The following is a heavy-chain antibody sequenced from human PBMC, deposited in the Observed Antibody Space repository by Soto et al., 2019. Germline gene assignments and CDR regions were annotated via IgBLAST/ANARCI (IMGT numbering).Heavy chain of an antibody. J-gene: IGHJ4*02. V-gene: IGHV3-23*01. CDR3: AKDAGGGPYSTAWYEFDN. CDR1: GFTFSTYA. CDR2: ISDDGGGT. D-gene: IGHD2-2*01. Sequence: EAQLLESGGTLIQPGGSLRLSCTASGFTFSTYAMSWVRQAPGKGPEWVSVISDDGGGTYYADSVKGRFIISRDNSKNTLYLQMNSLRAEDTAVYYCAKDAGGGPYSTAWYEFDNWGQGTLVTVSS.